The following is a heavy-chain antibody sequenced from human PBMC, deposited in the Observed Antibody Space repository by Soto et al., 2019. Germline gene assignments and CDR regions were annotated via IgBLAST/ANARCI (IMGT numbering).Heavy chain of an antibody. CDR2: IIPIFGTA. CDR3: ARGRYYYGSGSSPLGYYYGMDV. V-gene: IGHV1-69*12. Sequence: QVQLVQSGAEVKKPGSSVKVSCKASGGTFSSYAISWVRQAPGQGLEWMGGIIPIFGTANYAQKFQGRVTITADESKSTAYRELSSLRSEDTAVYYCARGRYYYGSGSSPLGYYYGMDVWGQGTTVTVSS. J-gene: IGHJ6*02. CDR1: GGTFSSYA. D-gene: IGHD3-10*01.